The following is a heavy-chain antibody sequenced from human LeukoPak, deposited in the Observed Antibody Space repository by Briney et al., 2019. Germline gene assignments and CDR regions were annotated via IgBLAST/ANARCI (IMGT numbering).Heavy chain of an antibody. CDR2: ISYDGSNK. CDR3: AKASLIIAAAGTGWFDP. CDR1: GFTFSSYG. J-gene: IGHJ5*02. D-gene: IGHD6-13*01. V-gene: IGHV3-30*18. Sequence: GGSLRLSCAASGFTFSSYGMHWVRQAPGKGLEWVAVISYDGSNKYYADSVEGRFTISRDNSKNTLYLQMNSLRAEDTAVYYCAKASLIIAAAGTGWFDPWGQGTLVTVSS.